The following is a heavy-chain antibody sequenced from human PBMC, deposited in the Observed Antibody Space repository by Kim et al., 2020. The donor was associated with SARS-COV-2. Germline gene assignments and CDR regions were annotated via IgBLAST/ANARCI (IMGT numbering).Heavy chain of an antibody. CDR1: GGSFSGYY. CDR3: ARGKYSSSWYGFSNWFDP. D-gene: IGHD6-13*01. J-gene: IGHJ5*02. Sequence: SETLSLTCAVYGGSFSGYYWSWIRQPPGKGLEWIGEINHSGSTNYKASLKSRVTISVDTSKNQFSLKVSSVTAADTAVYYCARGKYSSSWYGFSNWFDPWGQGTLVTVSS. V-gene: IGHV4-34*01. CDR2: INHSGST.